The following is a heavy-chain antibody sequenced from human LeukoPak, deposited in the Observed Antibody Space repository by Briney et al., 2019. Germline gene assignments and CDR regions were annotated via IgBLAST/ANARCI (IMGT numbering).Heavy chain of an antibody. V-gene: IGHV3-74*01. Sequence: PRGALRLSCAASRFTFSRYWMHWVRQAPGGRRVWVSLINTDGGSTSYADSVKGRFTISRDNAKNPLYLPMNSVRAEDTAVYYCARDPLGPYYYYMDVWGKGTTVTVSS. J-gene: IGHJ6*03. CDR2: INTDGGST. D-gene: IGHD6-13*01. CDR1: RFTFSRYW. CDR3: ARDPLGPYYYYMDV.